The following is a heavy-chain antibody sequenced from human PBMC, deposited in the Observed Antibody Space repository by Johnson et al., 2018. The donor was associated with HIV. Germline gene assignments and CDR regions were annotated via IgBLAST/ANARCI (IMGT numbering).Heavy chain of an antibody. D-gene: IGHD1-26*01. CDR1: GFTFDDYG. Sequence: VQLVESGGGVVRPGGSLRLSCAAAGFTFDDYGMSWVRQAPGKGLEWVSGINWNGGRTGYVDSVKGRFTISRDNAKNSLYLQMNSLRAEDTALYYCANEPSLSGSYRIPLFDIWGQGTMVTVSS. CDR3: ANEPSLSGSYRIPLFDI. V-gene: IGHV3-20*04. J-gene: IGHJ3*02. CDR2: INWNGGRT.